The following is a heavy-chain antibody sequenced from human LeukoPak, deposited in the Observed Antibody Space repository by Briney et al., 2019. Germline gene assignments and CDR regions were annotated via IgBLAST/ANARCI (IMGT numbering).Heavy chain of an antibody. J-gene: IGHJ4*02. CDR3: ATGKYSGYYDY. CDR1: GGSIGTDSYY. Sequence: MSSETLSLTFSVSGGSIGTDSYYGGWVRQPPGKGLEWIGSMYYGGTTYFNPSLKSRVTLSVDTSKNDFSLRLSSVTAADSAVYFCATGKYSGYYDYWGQGTLVTVSS. D-gene: IGHD5-12*01. CDR2: MYYGGTT. V-gene: IGHV4-39*02.